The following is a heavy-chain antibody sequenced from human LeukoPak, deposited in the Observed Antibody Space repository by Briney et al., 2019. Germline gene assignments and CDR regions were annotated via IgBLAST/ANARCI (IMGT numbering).Heavy chain of an antibody. CDR1: GFTFSDYD. J-gene: IGHJ4*02. D-gene: IGHD5-12*01. CDR2: IGTGGDT. V-gene: IGHV3-13*04. CDR3: ARGGHSGYDFDY. Sequence: GGSLRLSCAASGFTFSDYDMHWVRQRTGIGLEWVSRIGTGGDTQYPGSVKGRFTISRENAKNSSYLQMNSLRAGDTAVYYCARGGHSGYDFDYWGQGTLVTVSS.